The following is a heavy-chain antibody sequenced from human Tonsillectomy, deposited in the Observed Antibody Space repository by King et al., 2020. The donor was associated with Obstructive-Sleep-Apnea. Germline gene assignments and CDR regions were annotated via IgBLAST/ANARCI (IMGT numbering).Heavy chain of an antibody. J-gene: IGHJ4*02. Sequence: QLQESGPGLVKPSETLSLTCTVSGGSISSSSYYWGWIRQPPGKGLEWIGSIYYSGSTYYNPSLKSRVTISVDTSKNQFSLKLSSVTAADTAVYYCARDGGIAARTFDYWGQGTLVTVSS. CDR3: ARDGGIAARTFDY. D-gene: IGHD6-6*01. CDR2: IYYSGST. V-gene: IGHV4-39*07. CDR1: GGSISSSSYY.